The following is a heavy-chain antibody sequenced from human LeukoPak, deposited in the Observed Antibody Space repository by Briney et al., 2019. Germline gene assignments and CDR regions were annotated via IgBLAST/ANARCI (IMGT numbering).Heavy chain of an antibody. D-gene: IGHD6-19*01. V-gene: IGHV1-46*01. CDR3: ARSVNQWLVRGYFDY. CDR1: GYTFTGYY. Sequence: ASVKVSCKASGYTFTGYYMHWVRQAPGQGLEWMGIINPSGGSTSYAQKFQGRVTMTRDMSTSTVYMELSSLRSEDTAVYYCARSVNQWLVRGYFDYWGQGTLVTVSS. J-gene: IGHJ4*02. CDR2: INPSGGST.